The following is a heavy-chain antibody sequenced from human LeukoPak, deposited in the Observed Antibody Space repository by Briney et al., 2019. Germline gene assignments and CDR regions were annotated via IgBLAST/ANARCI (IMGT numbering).Heavy chain of an antibody. D-gene: IGHD5-18*01. J-gene: IGHJ4*02. Sequence: ASVKVSCKASGCTFTGYYMHWVRQAPGQGLEWMGWINPNSGGTNYAQKFQGWVTMTRDTSISTAYMEVSSLRSDDTAVYYCARERSGANSYGYWEYWGQGTLVTVSS. V-gene: IGHV1-2*04. CDR2: INPNSGGT. CDR3: ARERSGANSYGYWEY. CDR1: GCTFTGYY.